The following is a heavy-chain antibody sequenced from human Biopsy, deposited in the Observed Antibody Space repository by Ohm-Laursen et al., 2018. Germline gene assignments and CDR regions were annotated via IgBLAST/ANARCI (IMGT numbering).Heavy chain of an antibody. CDR2: INPSGSTT. J-gene: IGHJ4*02. V-gene: IGHV1-46*01. CDR1: GYSFTSYY. CDR3: ARNTGWYGDLYYFDY. D-gene: IGHD6-19*01. Sequence: SVKVFCKASGYSFTSYYMHWVRQAPGQGLEWMGMINPSGSTTSYPQIFQGRVTMTRDTSKSTVYMELSSLRSADTAVYFCARNTGWYGDLYYFDYWGQGTLVTVSS.